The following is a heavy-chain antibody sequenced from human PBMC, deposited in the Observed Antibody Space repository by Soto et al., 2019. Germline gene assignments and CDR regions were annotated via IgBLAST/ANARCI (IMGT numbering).Heavy chain of an antibody. CDR2: IYPGDSDT. CDR3: AGVVVAATPNHWFDP. CDR1: GYSFTSYW. J-gene: IGHJ5*02. V-gene: IGHV5-51*01. D-gene: IGHD2-15*01. Sequence: GESLKISCKGSGYSFTSYWIGWVRQMPGKGLEWMGIIYPGDSDTRYSPSFQGQVTISADKSISTAYLQWSSLKASDTAMYYCAGVVVAATPNHWFDPWGQGTLVTVSS.